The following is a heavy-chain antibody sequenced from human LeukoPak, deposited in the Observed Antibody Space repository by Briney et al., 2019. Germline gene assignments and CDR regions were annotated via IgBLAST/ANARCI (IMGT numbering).Heavy chain of an antibody. CDR2: ISSISSYI. CDR3: ARDLGPTALTYYDFSSSYPIDY. V-gene: IGHV3-21*01. D-gene: IGHD3-3*01. CDR1: GFTFSSYS. Sequence: GGSLRLSCAASGFTFSSYSMNCVRQAPGEGLVWVSSISSISSYIYSPAPVQGRLTNSTDHATNSLYLSMKSLRAEDTAVYYCARDLGPTALTYYDFSSSYPIDYWGQGTLVTVSS. J-gene: IGHJ4*02.